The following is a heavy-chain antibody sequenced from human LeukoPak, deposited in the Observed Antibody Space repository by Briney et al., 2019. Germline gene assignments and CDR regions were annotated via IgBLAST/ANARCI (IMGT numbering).Heavy chain of an antibody. J-gene: IGHJ4*02. V-gene: IGHV4-34*01. CDR2: INHSGST. D-gene: IGHD1-14*01. Sequence: SETLSLTCAVYGGSFRGYYWSWIRQPPGKGLEWIGEINHSGSTNYNPSLKSRVTISLDTSMKKFSLKLTSVTAADTAVYYCARDGRDTSALYNPLRFDSWGQGALVTVSS. CDR1: GGSFRGYY. CDR3: ARDGRDTSALYNPLRFDS.